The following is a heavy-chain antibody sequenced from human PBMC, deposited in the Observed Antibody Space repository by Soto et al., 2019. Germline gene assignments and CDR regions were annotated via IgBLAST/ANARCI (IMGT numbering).Heavy chain of an antibody. Sequence: WEPLALTCTVSGDSISSYYWSWIRQPPGKELEWIGYIYYSGSTNYNPSLKSRVTISADTSKNQFSLKLRSVTAADTAVYYCARGAIAAQAFDAWGQGTLVTVYS. CDR3: ARGAIAAQAFDA. V-gene: IGHV4-59*13. J-gene: IGHJ4*02. CDR1: GDSISSYY. CDR2: IYYSGST.